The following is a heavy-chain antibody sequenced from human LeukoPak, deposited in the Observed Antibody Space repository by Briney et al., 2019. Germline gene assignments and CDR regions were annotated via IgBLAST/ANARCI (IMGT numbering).Heavy chain of an antibody. V-gene: IGHV1-69*01. CDR1: GGTFSSYA. D-gene: IGHD5-24*01. Sequence: SVKVSCKASGGTFSSYAISWVRQAPGQGLEWMGGIIPMFGSANSAQKFQGRVTITADESTSTAYMELSSLRSEDTAVYYCARRDGYGAYDIWGQGTMVTVSS. CDR2: IIPMFGSA. CDR3: ARRDGYGAYDI. J-gene: IGHJ3*02.